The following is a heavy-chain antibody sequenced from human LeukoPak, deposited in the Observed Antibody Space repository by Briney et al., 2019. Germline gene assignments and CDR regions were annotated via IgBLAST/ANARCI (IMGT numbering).Heavy chain of an antibody. D-gene: IGHD3-10*01. Sequence: SETLSLTCAAYGGSFSGYYWSWIRQPPGKGLEWIGEINHSGSTNYNPSLKSRVTISVDTSKNQFSLKLSSVTAADMAVYYCARSLQYKRLWFGGPRDAFDIWGQGTMVIVSS. J-gene: IGHJ3*02. CDR3: ARSLQYKRLWFGGPRDAFDI. CDR2: INHSGST. CDR1: GGSFSGYY. V-gene: IGHV4-34*01.